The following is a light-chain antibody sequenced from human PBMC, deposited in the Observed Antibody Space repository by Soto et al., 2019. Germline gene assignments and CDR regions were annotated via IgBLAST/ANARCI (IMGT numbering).Light chain of an antibody. Sequence: ESQMTQSPSSLSASVGDRVTITCRASQSISSWLAWYQQMPGKAPNLLIYQASRLESGVPSRFSGSGSGTEFTLTISSLQPDDFATYYCQQHQTYSTFGQGTKVDIK. CDR1: QSISSW. CDR2: QAS. V-gene: IGKV1-5*03. J-gene: IGKJ1*01. CDR3: QQHQTYST.